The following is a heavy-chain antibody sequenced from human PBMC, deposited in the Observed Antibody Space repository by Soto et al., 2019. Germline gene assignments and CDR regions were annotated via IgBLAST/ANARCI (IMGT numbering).Heavy chain of an antibody. CDR2: INAGNGKT. J-gene: IGHJ4*02. CDR1: GYTFTSYP. V-gene: IGHV1-3*01. CDR3: ARDVGATGD. Sequence: QVQLVKSGAEVKKPGASVKVSCKASGYTFTSYPMHWVRQAPGQRPEWMGWINAGNGKTKYSQKFQGRVTITRDTSASTAYMELSSVRSEDTAVYYCARDVGATGDWGQGTLVTVSS. D-gene: IGHD1-26*01.